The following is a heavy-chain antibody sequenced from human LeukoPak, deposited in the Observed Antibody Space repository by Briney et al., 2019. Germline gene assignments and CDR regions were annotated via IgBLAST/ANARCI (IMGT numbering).Heavy chain of an antibody. CDR3: AKGTTGTTRGVAFDI. D-gene: IGHD4-17*01. V-gene: IGHV3-23*01. Sequence: GGSLRLSCAASGFTFSSHAMSWVRQAPGRGLEWVSAISGSGSSTYYADSVKGRFTISRDNSKNTLYLQMNSLRAEDTAVYYCAKGTTGTTRGVAFDIWGQGTMVTVSS. CDR2: ISGSGSST. J-gene: IGHJ3*02. CDR1: GFTFSSHA.